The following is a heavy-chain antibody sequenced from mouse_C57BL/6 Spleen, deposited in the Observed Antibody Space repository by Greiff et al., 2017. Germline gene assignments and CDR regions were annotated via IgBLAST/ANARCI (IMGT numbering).Heavy chain of an antibody. J-gene: IGHJ4*01. CDR3: ARWGGRGYAMGD. V-gene: IGHV1-52*01. CDR2: IDPSDSET. CDR1: GYTFTSYW. D-gene: IGHD3-3*01. Sequence: QVQLQQPGAELVRPGSSVKLSCKASGYTFTSYWMHWVKQRPIQGLEWIGNIDPSDSETHYNQKFKDKATLTVDKSSSTAYMQLSSLTSEDSAVYYCARWGGRGYAMGDWGPGTSVTVAS.